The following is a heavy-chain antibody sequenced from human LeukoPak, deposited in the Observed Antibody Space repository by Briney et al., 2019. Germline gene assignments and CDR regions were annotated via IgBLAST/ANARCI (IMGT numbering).Heavy chain of an antibody. CDR3: GKLLYSSGMYHFDY. Sequence: PGGSLRHSCAASGFTFSSYAMSSVRQDLGGGLEWVSAISGSGGSTYYADSVKGRFTISRDNSKNTLYLQMNSLRAEDTAVYYCGKLLYSSGMYHFDYWGQGTLVTVSS. CDR1: GFTFSSYA. J-gene: IGHJ4*02. D-gene: IGHD3-10*01. CDR2: ISGSGGST. V-gene: IGHV3-23*01.